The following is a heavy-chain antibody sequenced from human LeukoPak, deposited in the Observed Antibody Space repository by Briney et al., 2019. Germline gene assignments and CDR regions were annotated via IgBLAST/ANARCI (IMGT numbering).Heavy chain of an antibody. CDR3: ARGLMYYDILTGYYNGDGFDY. V-gene: IGHV4-34*01. D-gene: IGHD3-9*01. Sequence: SETLSLTCAVYGGSFSGYYWSWIRQPPGKGLEWIGEINHSGSTNYNPSLKSRVTISVDTSKNQFSLKLSSVTAAGTAVYYCARGLMYYDILTGYYNGDGFDYWGQGTLVTVSS. CDR2: INHSGST. J-gene: IGHJ4*02. CDR1: GGSFSGYY.